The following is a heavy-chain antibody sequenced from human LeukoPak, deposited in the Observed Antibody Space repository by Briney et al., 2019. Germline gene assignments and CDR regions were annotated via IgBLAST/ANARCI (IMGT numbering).Heavy chain of an antibody. CDR1: GLTVGRNY. CDR3: ARDRAVAGTGREGFDY. D-gene: IGHD6-19*01. V-gene: IGHV3-66*01. CDR2: IYSAGST. Sequence: GGSLSLSCPASGLTVGRNYMGWVRQPPGRGLKWVQVIYSAGSTYYADSVKGRFTISRDNSKNTLYLQMSSLRAEDTAVYYCARDRAVAGTGREGFDYWGQGTLVTVSS. J-gene: IGHJ4*02.